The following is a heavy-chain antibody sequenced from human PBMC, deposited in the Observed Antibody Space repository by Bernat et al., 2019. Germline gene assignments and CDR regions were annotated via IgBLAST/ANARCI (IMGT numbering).Heavy chain of an antibody. CDR2: IYYSGST. CDR3: ARGSWWGSYYYGMDV. CDR1: GGSISSGGYY. V-gene: IGHV4-61*08. Sequence: QVQLQESGPGLVKPSQTLSLTCTVSGGSISSGGYYWSWIRQHPGKGLEWIGYIYYSGSTNYNPSLKSRVTISVDTSKNQFFLKLSSVTAADTAVYYCARGSWWGSYYYGMDVWGQGTTVTVSS. J-gene: IGHJ6*02. D-gene: IGHD2-8*02.